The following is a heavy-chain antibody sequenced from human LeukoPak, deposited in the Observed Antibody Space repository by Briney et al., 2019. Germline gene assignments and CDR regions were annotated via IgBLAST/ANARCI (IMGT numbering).Heavy chain of an antibody. CDR3: AKANGWYGMGYFDL. V-gene: IGHV3-53*01. J-gene: IGHJ2*01. Sequence: GGSLRLSCAASGFTVSSNYRSWVRQAPGKGLEWVSVIYSDGRTYYADPVKGRFTISRDNSKNTLYLETNSLRAEDTAVYYCAKANGWYGMGYFDLWGRGTLVSISS. D-gene: IGHD6-19*01. CDR2: IYSDGRT. CDR1: GFTVSSNY.